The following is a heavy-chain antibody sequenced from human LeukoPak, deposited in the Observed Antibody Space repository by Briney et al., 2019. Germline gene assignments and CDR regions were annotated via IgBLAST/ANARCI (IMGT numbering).Heavy chain of an antibody. CDR1: GGTFGSYA. CDR3: ASRGGNYVHYYYMDV. Sequence: GASVKVSCKASGGTFGSYAISWVRQAPGQGLEWMGGIIPIFGTANYAQTFQGRVTITSDESTSTAYMELSSLRSEDTAVYYCASRGGNYVHYYYMDVWGKGTTVTVSS. V-gene: IGHV1-69*13. CDR2: IIPIFGTA. J-gene: IGHJ6*03. D-gene: IGHD1-26*01.